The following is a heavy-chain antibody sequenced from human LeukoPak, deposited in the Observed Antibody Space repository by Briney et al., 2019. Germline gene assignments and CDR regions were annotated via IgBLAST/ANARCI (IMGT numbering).Heavy chain of an antibody. CDR1: GFTFSSHA. D-gene: IGHD2-2*01. J-gene: IGHJ4*02. Sequence: GGSLRLSCSASGFTFSSHAMHWVRQAPGKGLEYVSVISGNGDSTYYVDSVRGRFTISRDNSKNTLYLQMSSLRAEDTAVYCCVKDRYCSSTTCYANFDSWGQGTLVTVSS. CDR3: VKDRYCSSTTCYANFDS. V-gene: IGHV3-64D*06. CDR2: ISGNGDST.